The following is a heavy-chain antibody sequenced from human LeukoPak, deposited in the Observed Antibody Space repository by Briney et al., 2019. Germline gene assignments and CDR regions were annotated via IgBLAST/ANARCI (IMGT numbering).Heavy chain of an antibody. CDR2: ISSSGSTI. CDR1: GFTFSSYS. Sequence: GGSLRLSCAASGFTFSSYSMNWVRQAPGKGLEWVSYISSSGSTIYYADSVKGRFTISRDNAKNSLYLQMNSLRAEDTAVYYCASSTYYYDSSGYSNDYWGQGTLVTVSS. D-gene: IGHD3-22*01. CDR3: ASSTYYYDSSGYSNDY. V-gene: IGHV3-48*04. J-gene: IGHJ4*02.